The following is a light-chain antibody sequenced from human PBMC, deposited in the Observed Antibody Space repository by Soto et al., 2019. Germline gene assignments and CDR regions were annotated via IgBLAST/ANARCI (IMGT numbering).Light chain of an antibody. CDR1: SSDVGGYNY. Sequence: QSVLTQPASVSGSPGQSITISCTGTSSDVGGYNYVSWYQQHPGKAPKLMISEVSTRPSGVSNRFSGSKSGNTASLTISGLQAEDGADYYCSSYTSSSTYVFGNGTKVTVL. V-gene: IGLV2-14*01. CDR2: EVS. J-gene: IGLJ1*01. CDR3: SSYTSSSTYV.